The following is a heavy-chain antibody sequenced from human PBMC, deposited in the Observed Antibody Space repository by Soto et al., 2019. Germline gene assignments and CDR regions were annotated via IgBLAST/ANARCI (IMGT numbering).Heavy chain of an antibody. V-gene: IGHV4-31*03. CDR1: GGSISSGGYY. Sequence: SETLSLTCTVSGGSISSGGYYWSWIRQHPGKGLEWIGYIYYSGSTYYNPSLKSRVTISVDTSKNQFSLKLSSVTAADTAVYYCARGASRGYSGYDFGGWFDPWGQGTLVTVSS. J-gene: IGHJ5*02. CDR3: ARGASRGYSGYDFGGWFDP. CDR2: IYYSGST. D-gene: IGHD5-12*01.